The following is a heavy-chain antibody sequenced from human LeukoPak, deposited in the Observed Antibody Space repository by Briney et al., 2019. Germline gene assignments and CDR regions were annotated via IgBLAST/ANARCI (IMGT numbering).Heavy chain of an antibody. CDR3: ARAVGRNWNPRYYYYYMDV. CDR2: ISAYNGNT. J-gene: IGHJ6*03. Sequence: GASVKVSCKASGYTFTSYGISWVRQAPGQGLEWMGWISAYNGNTNYAQKLQGRVTMTTDTSTSTAYMELRSLRSDDTAVYYCARAVGRNWNPRYYYYYMDVWGKGTTVTVSS. V-gene: IGHV1-18*01. CDR1: GYTFTSYG. D-gene: IGHD1-20*01.